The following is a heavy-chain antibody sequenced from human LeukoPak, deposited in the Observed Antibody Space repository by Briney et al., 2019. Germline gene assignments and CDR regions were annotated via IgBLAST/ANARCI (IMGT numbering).Heavy chain of an antibody. CDR3: ARCTYTATSYYYYMDV. CDR1: GGSISSCY. V-gene: IGHV4-59*08. CDR2: IYYSGST. Sequence: SETLSLTCTVSGGSISSCYWSWIRQPPGKGLEWIGYIYYSGSTNYNPSLKSRVTISVDTSKNQFSLKLSSVTAADTAVYYCARCTYTATSYYYYMDVWGKGTTVTVSS. J-gene: IGHJ6*03. D-gene: IGHD5-18*01.